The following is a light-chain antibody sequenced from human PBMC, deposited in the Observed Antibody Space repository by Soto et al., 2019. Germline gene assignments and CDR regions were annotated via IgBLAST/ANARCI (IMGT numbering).Light chain of an antibody. J-gene: IGKJ1*01. V-gene: IGKV1-5*03. CDR3: QQYNNWPRQ. Sequence: TLYLSTLSSTLIESLTITFRASQTISSWLAWYQQKPGKAPKLLIYKASTLKSGVPSRFSGSGSGTEFTLTISSLQSEDFAVYCCQQYNNWPRQFGQVSKAEIK. CDR1: QTISSW. CDR2: KAS.